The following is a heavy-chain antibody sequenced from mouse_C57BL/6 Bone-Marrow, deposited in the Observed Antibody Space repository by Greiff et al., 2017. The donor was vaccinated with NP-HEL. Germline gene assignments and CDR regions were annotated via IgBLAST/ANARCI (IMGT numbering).Heavy chain of an antibody. CDR1: GFTFSDYG. Sequence: EVKLMESGGGLVKPGGSLKLSCAASGFTFSDYGMHWVRQAPEKGLEWVAYISSGSSTIYYADTVKGRFTISRYNAKNTLFLQMTSLRSEDTAMYYCARGSNWDRFAYWGQGTLVTVSA. CDR2: ISSGSSTI. CDR3: ARGSNWDRFAY. D-gene: IGHD4-1*02. J-gene: IGHJ3*01. V-gene: IGHV5-17*01.